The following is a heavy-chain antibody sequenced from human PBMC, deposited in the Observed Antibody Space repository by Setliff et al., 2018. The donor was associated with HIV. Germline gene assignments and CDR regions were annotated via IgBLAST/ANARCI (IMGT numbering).Heavy chain of an antibody. CDR2: ITHSGRT. D-gene: IGHD2-8*02. CDR3: ARATATYWYSIPRDYIYHMDV. CDR1: GGSFSDYY. Sequence: KPSETLSLTCAVYGGSFSDYYWTWIRQPPGKGLEWIGEITHSGRTNFRPSLRSRVTMSRDTSKNQFSLKLSSVTAADTAVYYCARATATYWYSIPRDYIYHMDVWGEGTTVTVSS. J-gene: IGHJ6*03. V-gene: IGHV4-34*01.